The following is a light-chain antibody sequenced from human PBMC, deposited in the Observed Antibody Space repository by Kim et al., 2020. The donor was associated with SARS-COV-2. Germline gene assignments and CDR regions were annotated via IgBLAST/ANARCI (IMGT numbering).Light chain of an antibody. CDR1: QSVVHSSGNTY. CDR3: MQDTHWPYT. J-gene: IGKJ2*01. Sequence: DVVLTQSPLSLPVTLGQPASISCRSSQSVVHSSGNTYLNWFQQRPGQSPRRLIYKVSNRDSGVPDRFSGSGSGPDFTLKISRVEAEDVAVYYCMQDTHWPYTFGQGTKLEIK. V-gene: IGKV2-30*02. CDR2: KVS.